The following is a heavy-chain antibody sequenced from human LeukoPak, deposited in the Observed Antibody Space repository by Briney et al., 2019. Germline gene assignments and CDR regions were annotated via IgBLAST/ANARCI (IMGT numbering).Heavy chain of an antibody. CDR3: ARDLKYASGPTY. J-gene: IGHJ4*02. V-gene: IGHV4-39*02. D-gene: IGHD3-10*01. CDR2: IYFSGTT. CDR1: GGSINSTTYY. Sequence: SETLSLTCTVSGGSINSTTYYWGWIRQPPEKGLEWVGTIYFSGTTYYNPSLKSRVTISVDTSKNQFFLKLTSVTAADTAVYYCARDLKYASGPTYWGQGTLVTVSS.